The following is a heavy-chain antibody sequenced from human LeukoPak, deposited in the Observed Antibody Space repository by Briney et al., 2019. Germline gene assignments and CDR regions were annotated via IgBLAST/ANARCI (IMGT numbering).Heavy chain of an antibody. J-gene: IGHJ3*02. V-gene: IGHV4-59*02. D-gene: IGHD1-26*01. Sequence: SETLSLTCTVSGGSVSSYYWSWIRQPPGEGLEWIGYIYYSGSTNYNPSLKSRVTISVDTSKNQFSLKLSSVTAVDTAVYYCARGPVGGATYYDGDAFDIWGQGTMVTVSS. CDR3: ARGPVGGATYYDGDAFDI. CDR2: IYYSGST. CDR1: GGSVSSYY.